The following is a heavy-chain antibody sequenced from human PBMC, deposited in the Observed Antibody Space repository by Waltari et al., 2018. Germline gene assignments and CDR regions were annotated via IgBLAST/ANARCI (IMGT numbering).Heavy chain of an antibody. CDR1: GGTFSSYT. V-gene: IGHV1-69*02. D-gene: IGHD1-7*01. Sequence: QVQLVQSGAEVKKPGSSVKVSCKASGGTFSSYTISWVRQAPGQGLEWMGRIIPILGIANDAQKFQGRVTITADKSTSTAYMELSSLRSEDTAVYYCARGEVTGTTSTFDIWGQGTMVTVSS. J-gene: IGHJ3*02. CDR2: IIPILGIA. CDR3: ARGEVTGTTSTFDI.